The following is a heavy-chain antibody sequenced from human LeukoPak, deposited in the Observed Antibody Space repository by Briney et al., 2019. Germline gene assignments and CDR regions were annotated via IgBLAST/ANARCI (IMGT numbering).Heavy chain of an antibody. V-gene: IGHV3-23*01. CDR1: GFTFSSYG. D-gene: IGHD2-2*01. Sequence: GGSLRLSCAASGFTFSSYGMSWVRQAPGKALEWVSAISGSGGSTYYADSVKGRFTISRDNSKNTLYLQMNSLRAEDTAVYYCAKVAALYCSSTSCYGLNYYYYMDVWGKGTTVTISS. J-gene: IGHJ6*03. CDR3: AKVAALYCSSTSCYGLNYYYYMDV. CDR2: ISGSGGST.